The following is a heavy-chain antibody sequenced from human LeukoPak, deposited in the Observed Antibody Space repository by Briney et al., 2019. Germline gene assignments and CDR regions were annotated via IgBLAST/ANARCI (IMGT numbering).Heavy chain of an antibody. Sequence: GRSLRLSCAASGFTFADYAMHWVRQTPGKGLEWVSGISWNSGSIGYADSVKGRFTISRDNAKNSLYLQMNSLRAEDMALYYCAKSSYGDYGGYYFDYWGQGTLVTVSS. CDR1: GFTFADYA. D-gene: IGHD4-17*01. CDR3: AKSSYGDYGGYYFDY. CDR2: ISWNSGSI. V-gene: IGHV3-9*03. J-gene: IGHJ4*02.